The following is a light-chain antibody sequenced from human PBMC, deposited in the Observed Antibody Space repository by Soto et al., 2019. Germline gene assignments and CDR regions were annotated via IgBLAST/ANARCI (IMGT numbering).Light chain of an antibody. V-gene: IGKV3-11*01. CDR2: DAS. J-gene: IGKJ2*01. CDR1: QSVSSY. Sequence: ETVLTQSPATLSLSPGERATLSCRASQSVSSYLAWYQQRPGQAPRLLIYDASNRATGIPARFSGSGSGTDFTLPISSLEPEDFAVYYCQQRSNWPPLTFGPGTKLEIK. CDR3: QQRSNWPPLT.